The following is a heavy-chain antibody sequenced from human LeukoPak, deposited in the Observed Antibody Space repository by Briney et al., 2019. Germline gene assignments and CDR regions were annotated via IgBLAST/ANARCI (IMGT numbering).Heavy chain of an antibody. CDR3: TRDTIGSLDY. Sequence: GGSLRLSCDASGFTFTTYPMHWVRQAPGKGLEWLTLISPDGNNKDVADSVKGRFTISRDNPKNSLFLQMNNLRADDTAIYYCTRDTIGSLDYWGQGILVTVAS. CDR1: GFTFTTYP. D-gene: IGHD1-26*01. CDR2: ISPDGNNK. V-gene: IGHV3-30*04. J-gene: IGHJ4*02.